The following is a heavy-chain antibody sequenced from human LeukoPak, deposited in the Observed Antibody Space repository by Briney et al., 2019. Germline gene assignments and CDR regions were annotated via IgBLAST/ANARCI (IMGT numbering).Heavy chain of an antibody. Sequence: GGSLRLSCSASGFTFISYAMHWVRQAPGKGLEYVSAISSNGGSTYYADSVRGRFTISRDNSKNTIFLQMSSLRAEDTAVYYCVRDHVLGVAGTLDYWGQGTLVTVSS. J-gene: IGHJ4*02. V-gene: IGHV3-64D*06. D-gene: IGHD6-19*01. CDR3: VRDHVLGVAGTLDY. CDR1: GFTFISYA. CDR2: ISSNGGST.